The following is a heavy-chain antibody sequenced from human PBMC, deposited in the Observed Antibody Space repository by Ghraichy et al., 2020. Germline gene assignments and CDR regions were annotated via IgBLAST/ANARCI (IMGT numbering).Heavy chain of an antibody. J-gene: IGHJ5*02. Sequence: SETLSLTCTVSGGSISSYYWSWIRQPPGKGLEWIGYIYYSGSTNYNPSLKSRVTISVDTSKNQFSLKLSSVTAADTAVYYCARGAPLRYFDWSGFDPWGQGTLVTVSS. CDR3: ARGAPLRYFDWSGFDP. CDR2: IYYSGST. D-gene: IGHD3-9*01. CDR1: GGSISSYY. V-gene: IGHV4-59*01.